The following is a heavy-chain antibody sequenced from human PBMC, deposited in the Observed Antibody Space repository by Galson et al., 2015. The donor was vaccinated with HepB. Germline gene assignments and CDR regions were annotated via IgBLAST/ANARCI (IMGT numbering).Heavy chain of an antibody. D-gene: IGHD3-16*01. CDR3: ARAVITDFDS. Sequence: SVKVSCKASAYTFTNYCIHWVRQAPGQGLEWMGWINPDSGDTNYAQKFQGRISMTTDTSISTAYMGLYSLTSDDTAVYYCARAVITDFDSWGQGTLVSISS. CDR1: AYTFTNYC. CDR2: INPDSGDT. J-gene: IGHJ4*02. V-gene: IGHV1-2*02.